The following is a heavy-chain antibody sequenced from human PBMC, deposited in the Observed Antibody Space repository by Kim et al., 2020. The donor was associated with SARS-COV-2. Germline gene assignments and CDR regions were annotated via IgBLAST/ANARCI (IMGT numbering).Heavy chain of an antibody. J-gene: IGHJ4*02. D-gene: IGHD4-17*01. CDR2: IKEDGSEK. Sequence: GGSLRLSCAASGLTFSIYYMNWVRQAPGKGLEWVANIKEDGSEKTYVDSVKGRFTISRDNAKNSLYLQMNSLRAEDTAMYYCARALPDFDYGDKYYFDYWGQGTLVTVSS. CDR1: GLTFSIYY. CDR3: ARALPDFDYGDKYYFDY. V-gene: IGHV3-7*01.